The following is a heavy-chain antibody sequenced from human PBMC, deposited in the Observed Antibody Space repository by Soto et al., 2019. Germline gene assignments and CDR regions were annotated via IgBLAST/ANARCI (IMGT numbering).Heavy chain of an antibody. CDR3: ARGRKYYDFWSGYYLPAYYYYGMDV. J-gene: IGHJ6*02. D-gene: IGHD3-3*01. Sequence: SETLSLTCAVYGGSFSGYYWSWIRQPPGKGLEWIGEINHSGSTNYNPSLKSRVTISVDTSKNQFSLKLSSVTAADTAVYYCARGRKYYDFWSGYYLPAYYYYGMDVWGQVNTVT. CDR2: INHSGST. V-gene: IGHV4-34*01. CDR1: GGSFSGYY.